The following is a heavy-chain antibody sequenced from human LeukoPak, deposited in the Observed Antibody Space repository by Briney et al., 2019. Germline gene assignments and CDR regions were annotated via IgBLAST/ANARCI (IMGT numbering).Heavy chain of an antibody. V-gene: IGHV4-34*01. Sequence: SETLSPTCSVSDGSINSYYWSWIRQPPGKGLEWIGEINHSGSTNYNPSLKSRVTISVDTSKNQFSLKLSSVTAADTAVYYCARGRRLTMVRGVTSYGMDVWGQGTTVTVSS. CDR3: ARGRRLTMVRGVTSYGMDV. CDR1: DGSINSYY. D-gene: IGHD3-10*01. CDR2: INHSGST. J-gene: IGHJ6*02.